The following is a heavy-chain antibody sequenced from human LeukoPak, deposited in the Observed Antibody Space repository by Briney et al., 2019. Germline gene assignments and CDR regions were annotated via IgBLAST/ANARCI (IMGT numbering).Heavy chain of an antibody. CDR2: ISTNGDST. J-gene: IGHJ3*02. Sequence: GGSLRLSCVGSGFTFSSYSMNWVRQAPGKGLEWVSTISTNGDSTYYADSVKGRFTISRDNSRNTLSLQMNSLRVEDTAVYYCAVAGSGTFDIWGQGTVVIVSS. D-gene: IGHD3-10*01. V-gene: IGHV3-23*01. CDR3: AVAGSGTFDI. CDR1: GFTFSSYS.